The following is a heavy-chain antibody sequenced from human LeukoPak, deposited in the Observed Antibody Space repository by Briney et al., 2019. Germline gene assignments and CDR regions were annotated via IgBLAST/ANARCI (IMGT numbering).Heavy chain of an antibody. J-gene: IGHJ4*02. V-gene: IGHV3-21*01. CDR3: ARDDRPYGDYEPIDY. CDR2: ISSSSSYI. D-gene: IGHD4-17*01. Sequence: PGGSLRLSCAASGFTFSSYSMNWVRQAPGKGLEWVLSISSSSSYIYYADSVKGRFTISRDNAKNSLYLQMNSLRAEDTAVYYCARDDRPYGDYEPIDYRGQGALVTVSS. CDR1: GFTFSSYS.